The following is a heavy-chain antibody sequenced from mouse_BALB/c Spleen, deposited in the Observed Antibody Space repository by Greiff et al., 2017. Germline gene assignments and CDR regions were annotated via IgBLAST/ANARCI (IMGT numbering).Heavy chain of an antibody. CDR1: GFTFSSYG. CDR2: ISSGGSYT. D-gene: IGHD2-14*01. CDR3: ARQAGYQDYYAMDY. J-gene: IGHJ4*01. Sequence: EVQLVESGGGLVQPGGSLKLSCAASGFTFSSYGMSWVRQTPDKRLEWVATISSGGSYTYYPDSVKGRFTISRDNAKNTLYLQMSSLKSEDTAMYYCARQAGYQDYYAMDYWGQGTSVTVSS. V-gene: IGHV5-6*01.